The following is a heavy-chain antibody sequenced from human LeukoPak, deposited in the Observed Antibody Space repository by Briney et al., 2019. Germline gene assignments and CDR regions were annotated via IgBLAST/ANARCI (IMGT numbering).Heavy chain of an antibody. CDR3: AMGVVVAATIDY. CDR2: IIPIFGTA. CDR1: GGTFSSYA. J-gene: IGHJ4*02. D-gene: IGHD2-15*01. V-gene: IGHV1-69*05. Sequence: ASVKVPCKASGGTFSSYAISWVRQAPGQGLEWMGRIIPIFGTANYAQKFQGRVTITTDESTSTAYMELSSLRSEDTAVYYCAMGVVVAATIDYWGQGTLVTVSS.